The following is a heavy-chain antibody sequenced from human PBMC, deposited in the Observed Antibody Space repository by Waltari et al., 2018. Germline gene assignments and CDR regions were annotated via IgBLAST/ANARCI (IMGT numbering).Heavy chain of an antibody. J-gene: IGHJ2*01. D-gene: IGHD6-13*01. CDR1: GFPVSSNY. CDR2: IYSGVST. V-gene: IGHV3-53*01. Sequence: EVQLVESGGGLIQPGGSLRLSCAASGFPVSSNYMSWVRQAPGKGLEWCAGIYSGVSTYDADAVKGRFTISRDKSKNTLYLQRNSLRAEDTAVYYCARERAAAGNWYVDLWGRGTLVTVSS. CDR3: ARERAAAGNWYVDL.